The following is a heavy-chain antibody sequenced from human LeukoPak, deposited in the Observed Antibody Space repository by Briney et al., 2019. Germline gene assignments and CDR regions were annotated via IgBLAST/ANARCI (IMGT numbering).Heavy chain of an antibody. J-gene: IGHJ4*02. D-gene: IGHD3-16*02. V-gene: IGHV3-48*01. CDR3: ARVGDYVWGSYRDFDY. CDR2: ISSSSSTI. Sequence: PGGSLRLSCAASGFTFSSYSMNWVRQAPGKGLEWVSYISSSSSTIYYADSVKGRFTISRDNAKNSLYLQMNSLRAEDTAVYYCARVGDYVWGSYRDFDYWGQGTLVTVSS. CDR1: GFTFSSYS.